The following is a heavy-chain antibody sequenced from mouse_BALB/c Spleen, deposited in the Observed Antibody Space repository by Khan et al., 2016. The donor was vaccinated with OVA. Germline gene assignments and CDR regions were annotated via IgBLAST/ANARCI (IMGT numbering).Heavy chain of an antibody. Sequence: EVQLQQSGAELVKSGATVKLSCTASGLNIKDTYMHWLKQWPEQGLEWIGRIDPPNGNTKYEPKLQGKTTITEDTSSNTSYLKHSSLTSDENPVYSCASMARKWGQGTTLTVSS. CDR1: GLNIKDTY. V-gene: IGHV14-3*02. CDR2: IDPPNGNT. J-gene: IGHJ2*01. CDR3: ASMARK.